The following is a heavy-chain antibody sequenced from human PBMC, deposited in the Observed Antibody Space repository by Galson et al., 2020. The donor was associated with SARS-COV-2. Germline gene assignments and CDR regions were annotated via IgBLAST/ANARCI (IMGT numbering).Heavy chain of an antibody. D-gene: IGHD5-12*01. CDR3: ARDLRGPKDS. CDR2: TNEDGSRR. V-gene: IGHV3-74*01. J-gene: IGHJ4*02. Sequence: GGSLRLSCQASGFTLNAYWMHWVRRAPGEGLVWVARTNEDGSRRDYADSVKGRFTISRDNARNTLYLLMNTLRPEDTAVYYCARDLRGPKDSWGQGTLVTVSS. CDR1: GFTLNAYW.